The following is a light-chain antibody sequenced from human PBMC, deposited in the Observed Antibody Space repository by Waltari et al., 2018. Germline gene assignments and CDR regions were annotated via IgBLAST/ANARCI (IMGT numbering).Light chain of an antibody. CDR1: QSVSSN. J-gene: IGKJ2*01. CDR3: QQYYGVPYT. Sequence: EIVMTQSPATLSVPPGERATLSCRASQSVSSNLAWYQQKPGQAPRLLIYGASTRATGIPARFSGSGSGTEFTLTISSLQSEDFAVYYCQQYYGVPYTFGQGTKLEI. V-gene: IGKV3-15*01. CDR2: GAS.